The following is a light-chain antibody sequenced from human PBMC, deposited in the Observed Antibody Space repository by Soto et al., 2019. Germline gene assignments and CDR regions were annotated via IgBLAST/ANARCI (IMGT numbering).Light chain of an antibody. CDR2: DNY. V-gene: IGLV1-51*01. CDR3: AAWDNSLSGVI. CDR1: NSNIGNNY. J-gene: IGLJ2*01. Sequence: QSVLTQPPSVSAAPGQTVTISCSGSNSNIGNNYVSWYQQVPGAAPKLVIYDNYKRPSGVPDRFSAFKSGTSATLGITGLQTGDEAVYYCAAWDNSLSGVIFGGGTKLTVL.